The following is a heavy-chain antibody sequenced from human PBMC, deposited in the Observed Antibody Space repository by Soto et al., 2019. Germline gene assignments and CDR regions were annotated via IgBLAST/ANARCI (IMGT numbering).Heavy chain of an antibody. J-gene: IGHJ4*02. CDR2: ISATGTST. CDR1: GFTLSSYA. Sequence: LRLSCAASGFTLSSYAMSWVRQAPGEGLEWVSTISATGTSTYYAESVKGRFTISRGNSRNTLYLQMNSLRAEDTAVYYCAKERVAVPGTRYHFDSWGQGTLVTVSS. V-gene: IGHV3-23*01. CDR3: AKERVAVPGTRYHFDS. D-gene: IGHD6-13*01.